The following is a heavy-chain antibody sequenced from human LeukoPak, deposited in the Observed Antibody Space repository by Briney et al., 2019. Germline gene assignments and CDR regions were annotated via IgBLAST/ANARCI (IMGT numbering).Heavy chain of an antibody. Sequence: GASVKVSCKASGYTFTSYAMHWVRQAPGQRLEWMGWINAGNGNTKYSQKFQGRVTITRVTSASTAYMELSSLRSEDTAVYYCARLTYYYDSSGQNWFDPWGQGTLVTVSS. CDR2: INAGNGNT. D-gene: IGHD3-22*01. CDR3: ARLTYYYDSSGQNWFDP. CDR1: GYTFTSYA. J-gene: IGHJ5*02. V-gene: IGHV1-3*01.